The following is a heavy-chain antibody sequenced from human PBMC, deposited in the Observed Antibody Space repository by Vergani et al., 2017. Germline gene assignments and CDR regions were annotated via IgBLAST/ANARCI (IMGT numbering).Heavy chain of an antibody. CDR2: ISYDGNKK. D-gene: IGHD1-1*01. J-gene: IGHJ4*02. CDR1: GFPFSDYG. CDR3: VRDRYEGTRPYNGRLLGH. V-gene: IGHV3-30*03. Sequence: QVQLVESGGGEVQPGRSLRLSCSAAGFPFSDYGVHWVRQAPGKGLEWVSVISYDGNKKNYADSVKGRFTISRDDSKKTVYLEMTNLRAEDTALYYCVRDRYEGTRPYNGRLLGHWGQGTRVTVSS.